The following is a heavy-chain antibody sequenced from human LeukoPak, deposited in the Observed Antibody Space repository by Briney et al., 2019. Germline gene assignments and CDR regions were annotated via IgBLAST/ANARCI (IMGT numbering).Heavy chain of an antibody. CDR3: ARQGYCSGGSCYHLYYYYYYMDV. D-gene: IGHD2-15*01. Sequence: PGGSLRLSCAASGFTLRSYWMTWVRQAPGKGLEWVANIKDDGSARYYEDSVKGRFTISRDDAKNSLYLQMNSLRVDDTAVYYCARQGYCSGGSCYHLYYYYYYMDVWGKGTTVTVSS. CDR2: IKDDGSAR. V-gene: IGHV3-7*03. CDR1: GFTLRSYW. J-gene: IGHJ6*03.